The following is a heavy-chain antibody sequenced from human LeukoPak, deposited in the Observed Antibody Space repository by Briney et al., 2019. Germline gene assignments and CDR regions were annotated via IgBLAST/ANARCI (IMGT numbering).Heavy chain of an antibody. V-gene: IGHV3-48*03. CDR3: ANTELWTGGMDV. J-gene: IGHJ6*02. D-gene: IGHD3-16*01. CDR1: GFTLSSYE. CDR2: ISSSGSTI. Sequence: GGSLRLSCAASGFTLSSYEMNWVRQAPGKGLEWVSYISSSGSTIYYADSVKGRFTISRDDAKNSLYLQMNSLRAEDTAVYYCANTELWTGGMDVWGPGTRVTVSS.